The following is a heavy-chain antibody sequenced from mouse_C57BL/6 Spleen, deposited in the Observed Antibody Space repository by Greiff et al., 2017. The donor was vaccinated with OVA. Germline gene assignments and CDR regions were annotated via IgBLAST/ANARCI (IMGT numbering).Heavy chain of an antibody. CDR2: ISSGGSYT. J-gene: IGHJ1*03. D-gene: IGHD2-3*01. CDR3: AGQEIYDGYYGDFDV. CDR1: GFTFSSYG. Sequence: EVQLVESGGDLVKPGGSLKLSCAASGFTFSSYGMSWVRQTPDKRLEWVATISSGGSYTYYPDSVKGRFTISRDNAKNTLYLQMSSLKSEDTAMYYCAGQEIYDGYYGDFDVWGTGTTVTVSS. V-gene: IGHV5-6*01.